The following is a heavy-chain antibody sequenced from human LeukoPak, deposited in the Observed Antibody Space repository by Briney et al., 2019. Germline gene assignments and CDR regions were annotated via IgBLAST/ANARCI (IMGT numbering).Heavy chain of an antibody. J-gene: IGHJ4*02. V-gene: IGHV4-30-2*01. Sequence: PSETLSLTCTVSGGSISSGGYYWSWIRQPPGKGLEWIGYIYHSGSTYYNPSLKSRVTISVDRSKNQFSLKLSSVTAADTAVYYCARAPYGDYHPIFDYWGQGTLVTVSS. CDR2: IYHSGST. CDR3: ARAPYGDYHPIFDY. D-gene: IGHD4-17*01. CDR1: GGSISSGGYY.